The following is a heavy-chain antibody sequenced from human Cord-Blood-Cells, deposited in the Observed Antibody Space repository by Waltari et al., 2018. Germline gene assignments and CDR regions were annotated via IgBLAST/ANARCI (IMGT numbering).Heavy chain of an antibody. CDR1: GYTFTGYY. V-gene: IGHV1-2*02. J-gene: IGHJ5*02. Sequence: QVQLVQSGAEVKKPGASVKVSCKASGYTFTGYYMHWVRQAPGQGLEWMGWINPNSCGTNYAQKFQGRVTMTRDTSISTAYMELSRLRSDDTAVYYCARDPNWGSSWFDPWGQGTLVTVSS. CDR3: ARDPNWGSSWFDP. D-gene: IGHD7-27*01. CDR2: INPNSCGT.